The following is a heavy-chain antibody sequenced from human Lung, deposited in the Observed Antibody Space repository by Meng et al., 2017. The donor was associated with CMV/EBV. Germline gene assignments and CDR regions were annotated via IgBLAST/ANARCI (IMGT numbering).Heavy chain of an antibody. D-gene: IGHD3-10*01. Sequence: WFPQAPGQGLEWVSVISRTGLYRSYAGLVKGRFTISRDNAKHFLFLQMNSLRVEDTAVYYCARVGGYYSRSRFDHSASDGMDVWGQGTTVTVSS. CDR3: ARVGGYYSRSRFDHSASDGMDV. CDR2: ISRTGLYR. V-gene: IGHV3-21*01. J-gene: IGHJ6*02.